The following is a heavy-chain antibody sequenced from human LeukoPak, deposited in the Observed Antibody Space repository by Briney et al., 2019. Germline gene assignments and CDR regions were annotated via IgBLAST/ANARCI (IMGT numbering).Heavy chain of an antibody. Sequence: ASVRVSCKVSGYTLTELSMHWVRQAPGKGLEWMGGFDPEDGETIYAQKFQGRVTMTEDTSTDTAYMELSSLRSEDTAVYYCATGPLAPKSSGWYGDYWGQGTLVTVSS. CDR2: FDPEDGET. J-gene: IGHJ4*02. D-gene: IGHD6-19*01. CDR3: ATGPLAPKSSGWYGDY. V-gene: IGHV1-24*01. CDR1: GYTLTELS.